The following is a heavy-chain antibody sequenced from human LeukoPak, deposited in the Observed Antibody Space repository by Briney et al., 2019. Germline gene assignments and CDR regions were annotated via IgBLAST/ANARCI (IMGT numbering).Heavy chain of an antibody. D-gene: IGHD2-15*01. V-gene: IGHV3-48*02. CDR3: ARSRCSGGSCYAWGAAFDI. Sequence: GGSLRLSCAASGFTFSSYSMNWVRQAPGKGLEWVSYISSRSSTIYYADSVKGRFAISRDNAKNSLYLQMNSLRDEDTAVYYCARSRCSGGSCYAWGAAFDIWGQGTMVTVSS. J-gene: IGHJ3*02. CDR2: ISSRSSTI. CDR1: GFTFSSYS.